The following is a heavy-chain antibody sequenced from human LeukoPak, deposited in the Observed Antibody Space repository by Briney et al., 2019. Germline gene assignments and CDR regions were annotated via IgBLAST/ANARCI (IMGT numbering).Heavy chain of an antibody. J-gene: IGHJ3*02. V-gene: IGHV3-21*01. D-gene: IGHD1-26*01. CDR3: ARVGYVRWELQDAFDI. Sequence: SGGSLRLSCAASGFTFSSYSMNWVRQAPGKGLEWVSSISSSSSYIYYADSVKGRFTISRDNAKNSLYLQMNSLRAEDTAVYYCARVGYVRWELQDAFDIWGQGTMVTVSS. CDR2: ISSSSSYI. CDR1: GFTFSSYS.